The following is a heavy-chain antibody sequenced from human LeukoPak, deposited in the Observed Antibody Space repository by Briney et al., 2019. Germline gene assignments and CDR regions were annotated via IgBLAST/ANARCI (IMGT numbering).Heavy chain of an antibody. V-gene: IGHV1-69*13. J-gene: IGHJ6*04. Sequence: SVKVSCKASGGTFSSYAISWVRQAPGQGLEWMGGIIPIFGTANYAQKFQGRVTITADESTSTAYMELSSLRSEDTAVYYCAGALGGYYGSGSYYNANYYGMDVWGKGATVTVAT. CDR2: IIPIFGTA. D-gene: IGHD3-10*01. CDR3: AGALGGYYGSGSYYNANYYGMDV. CDR1: GGTFSSYA.